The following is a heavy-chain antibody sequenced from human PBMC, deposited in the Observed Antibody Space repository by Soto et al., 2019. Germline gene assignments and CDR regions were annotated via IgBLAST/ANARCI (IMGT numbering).Heavy chain of an antibody. CDR1: GFTFSSYA. D-gene: IGHD4-17*01. J-gene: IGHJ4*02. CDR2: ISYDGSNK. Sequence: GGSLRLSCAASGFTFSSYAMHWDRQAPGKGLEWVAVISYDGSNKYYADSVKGRFTISRDNSKNTLYLQMNSLRAEDTAVYYCARDPGRAPIDYGGNSFDYWGQGTLVTVSS. V-gene: IGHV3-30*04. CDR3: ARDPGRAPIDYGGNSFDY.